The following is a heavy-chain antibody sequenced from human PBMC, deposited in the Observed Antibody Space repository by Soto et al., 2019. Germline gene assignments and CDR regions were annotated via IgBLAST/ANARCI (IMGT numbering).Heavy chain of an antibody. D-gene: IGHD1-26*01. CDR3: ARAKTSIVGATADAFDI. CDR2: ISYDGSNK. V-gene: IGHV3-30*04. CDR1: GFTFSSYA. Sequence: GGSLRLSCAASGFTFSSYAMHWVRQAPGKGLEWVAVISYDGSNKYYADSVKGRFTISRDNSKNTLYLQMNSLRAEDTAVYYCARAKTSIVGATADAFDIWGQGTMVTVSS. J-gene: IGHJ3*02.